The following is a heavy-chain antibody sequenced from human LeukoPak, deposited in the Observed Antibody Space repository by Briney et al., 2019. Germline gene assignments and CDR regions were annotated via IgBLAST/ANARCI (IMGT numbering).Heavy chain of an antibody. CDR2: INSDGSSI. CDR1: GFTFSSYW. V-gene: IGHV3-74*01. D-gene: IGHD2-2*01. CDR3: ASWYQLLSY. Sequence: GGSLRLSCAASGFTFSSYWMHWVRQAPGKGLVWVSRINSDGSSISYADSVKGRFTISRDNAKNTLYLQMNSLRPEDTAVHYCASWYQLLSYWGQGTLVTVSS. J-gene: IGHJ4*02.